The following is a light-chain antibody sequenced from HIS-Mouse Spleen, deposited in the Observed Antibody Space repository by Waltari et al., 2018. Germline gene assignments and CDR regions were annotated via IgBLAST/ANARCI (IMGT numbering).Light chain of an antibody. V-gene: IGLV2-11*01. CDR1: SSDVGGYNS. Sequence: QSALTQPRSVSGSPGQSVTISCTGTSSDVGGYNSVSWYQQHPGKAPKLMIYDVSKRPSGVPDRFSGSKSGNTASLTISGLQAEDEADYYCCSYAGSSVFGGGTKLTVL. CDR3: CSYAGSSV. CDR2: DVS. J-gene: IGLJ2*01.